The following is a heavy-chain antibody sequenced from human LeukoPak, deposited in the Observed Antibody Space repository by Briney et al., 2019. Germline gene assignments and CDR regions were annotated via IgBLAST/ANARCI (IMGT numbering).Heavy chain of an antibody. V-gene: IGHV3-48*03. D-gene: IGHD5-24*01. CDR2: ISSSGSTI. Sequence: GGSLRLSCAASGFTFSSYEMNWVRQAPGKGLEWVSYISSSGSTIYYADSVKGRFTISRDNAKSSLYLQMNSLRAEDTAVYYCARVLERWLQSGDYWGQGTLVTVSS. J-gene: IGHJ4*02. CDR1: GFTFSSYE. CDR3: ARVLERWLQSGDY.